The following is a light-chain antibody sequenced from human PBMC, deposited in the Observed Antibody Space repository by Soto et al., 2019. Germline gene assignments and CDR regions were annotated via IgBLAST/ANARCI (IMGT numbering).Light chain of an antibody. CDR3: QQYGQD. CDR1: QSVSSSY. Sequence: EIVLTQSPGTLSLSPGERATLSRRASQSVSSSYLAWYQQKPGQAPRLLIYGASSRATGIPDRFSGSGSGTDFTLTIIRLEPEDFAVYYCQQYGQDFGQGTRLEIK. CDR2: GAS. V-gene: IGKV3-20*01. J-gene: IGKJ5*01.